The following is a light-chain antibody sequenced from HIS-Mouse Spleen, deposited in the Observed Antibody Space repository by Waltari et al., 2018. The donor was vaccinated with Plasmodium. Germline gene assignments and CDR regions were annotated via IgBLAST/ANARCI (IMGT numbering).Light chain of an antibody. V-gene: IGKV1-33*01. CDR1: QDISNY. Sequence: DIQMTQSPSSLSASVGDRVTITCQASQDISNYLNWYQQKPGKAPKLLIDDASNLETGVPSRFSGSGSGTDFTFTISSLHPEDIATYYCQQYDNLPLTFGGGTKVEIK. CDR3: QQYDNLPLT. CDR2: DAS. J-gene: IGKJ4*01.